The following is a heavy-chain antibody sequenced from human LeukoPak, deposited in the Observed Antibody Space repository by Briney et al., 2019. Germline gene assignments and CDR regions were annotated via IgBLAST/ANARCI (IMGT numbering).Heavy chain of an antibody. CDR1: GYTFTSYG. CDR3: ARDRDQLLLSWFDP. CDR2: ISAYNGNT. D-gene: IGHD2-2*01. Sequence: GASVKVSCKASGYTFTSYGISWVRQAPGQGLEWMVWISAYNGNTNYAQKLQGRVTMTTDTSTSTAYMELRSLRSDDTAVYYCARDRDQLLLSWFDPWGQGTLVTVSS. J-gene: IGHJ5*02. V-gene: IGHV1-18*01.